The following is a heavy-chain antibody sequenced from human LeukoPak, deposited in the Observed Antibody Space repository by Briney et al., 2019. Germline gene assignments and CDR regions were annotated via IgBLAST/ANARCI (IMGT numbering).Heavy chain of an antibody. V-gene: IGHV4-59*08. CDR2: IYYSGST. D-gene: IGHD4-17*01. J-gene: IGHJ1*01. CDR3: ARHGGDYVSREYFQH. CDR1: GGSISSYY. Sequence: PSETLSLTCTVSGGSISSYYWSWIRQTPGKGLEWIGYIYYSGSTNYNPSLKSRVTISVDTSKNQFSLKLSSVTAADTAVYYCARHGGDYVSREYFQHWGQGTLVTVSS.